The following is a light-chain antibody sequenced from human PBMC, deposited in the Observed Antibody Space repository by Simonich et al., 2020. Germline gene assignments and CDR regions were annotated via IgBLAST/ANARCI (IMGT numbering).Light chain of an antibody. V-gene: IGLV2-23*02. CDR2: DVS. J-gene: IGLJ1*01. Sequence: QSALTQPASVSGSPGQSITISCTGTSSDVGSYNLVSWYQQHPGKAPKLMIYDVSKRPSGVPDRFSGSKSGNTASLTISGLQAEDEADYYCCSYAGSPYVFGTGTKVTVL. CDR1: SSDVGSYNL. CDR3: CSYAGSPYV.